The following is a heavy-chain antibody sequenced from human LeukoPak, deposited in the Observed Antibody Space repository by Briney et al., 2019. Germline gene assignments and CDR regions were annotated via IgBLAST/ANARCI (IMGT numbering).Heavy chain of an antibody. CDR1: GFTFSSYS. CDR3: ARVPYYYDSSGYRGGYYYYYGMDV. V-gene: IGHV3-21*01. Sequence: GGSLRPSCAASGFTFSSYSMNWVRQAPGKGLEWVSSISSSSSYIYYADSVKGRFTISRDNAKNSLYLQMNSLRAEDTAVYYCARVPYYYDSSGYRGGYYYYYGMDVWGQGTTVTVSS. D-gene: IGHD3-22*01. CDR2: ISSSSSYI. J-gene: IGHJ6*02.